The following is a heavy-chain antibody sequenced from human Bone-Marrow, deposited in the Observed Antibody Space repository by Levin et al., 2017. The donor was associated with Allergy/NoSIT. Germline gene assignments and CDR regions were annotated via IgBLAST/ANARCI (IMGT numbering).Heavy chain of an antibody. CDR2: ISSSSSYI. V-gene: IGHV3-21*01. CDR3: ARAPFYGSGSYYPEGFDY. CDR1: GFTFSSYS. D-gene: IGHD3-10*01. J-gene: IGHJ4*02. Sequence: MTGGSLRLSCAASGFTFSSYSMNWVRQAPGKGLEWVSSISSSSSYIYYADSVKGRFTISRDNAKNSLYLQMNSLRAEDTAVYYCARAPFYGSGSYYPEGFDYWGQGTLVTVSS.